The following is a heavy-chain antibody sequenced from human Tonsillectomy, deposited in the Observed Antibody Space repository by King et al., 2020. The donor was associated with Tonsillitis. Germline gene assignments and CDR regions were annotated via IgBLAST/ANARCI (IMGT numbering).Heavy chain of an antibody. CDR1: GFTVSSNY. CDR3: AKGRGSNPYYYYGMDV. D-gene: IGHD2-15*01. CDR2: IYSGGST. V-gene: IGHV3-53*01. Sequence: VQLVESGGGLIQPGGSLRLSCAASGFTVSSNYMSWVRQAPGKGLEWVSGIYSGGSTYYADSVKGRFTISRDNSKNTLYLQMNSRRDEDTAVYYCAKGRGSNPYYYYGMDVWGQGTTVTVSS. J-gene: IGHJ6*02.